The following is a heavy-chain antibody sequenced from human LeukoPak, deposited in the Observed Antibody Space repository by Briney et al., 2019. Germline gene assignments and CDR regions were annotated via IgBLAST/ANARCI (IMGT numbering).Heavy chain of an antibody. V-gene: IGHV4-34*01. CDR3: ARGQGRAVRSPLGY. Sequence: NPSETLPLTCAVYGASFSGYYWSWVRQPPGKWLEWIGEINHSGSTNYNPSLKSRVTISVDTSKNQFSLKLSSVTAADTAVYYCARGQGRAVRSPLGYWGQGTLVTVSS. J-gene: IGHJ4*02. D-gene: IGHD6-19*01. CDR1: GASFSGYY. CDR2: INHSGST.